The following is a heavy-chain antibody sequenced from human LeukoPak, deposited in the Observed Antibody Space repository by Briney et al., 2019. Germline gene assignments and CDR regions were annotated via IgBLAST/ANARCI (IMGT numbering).Heavy chain of an antibody. Sequence: GASVKVSCKASGGTFSSYAISWVRQALGQGLEWMGGIIPIFGTANYAQKFQGRVTITADESTSTAYMELSSLRSEDTAVYYCASWGKYYDILTGYYYYYMDVWGKGTTVTVSS. J-gene: IGHJ6*03. D-gene: IGHD3-9*01. CDR3: ASWGKYYDILTGYYYYYMDV. CDR2: IIPIFGTA. CDR1: GGTFSSYA. V-gene: IGHV1-69*01.